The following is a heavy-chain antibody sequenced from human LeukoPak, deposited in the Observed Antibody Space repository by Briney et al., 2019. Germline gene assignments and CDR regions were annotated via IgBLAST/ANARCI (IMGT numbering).Heavy chain of an antibody. Sequence: ASVKVSCKASGGTFSSYAISWVRQAPGQGLGWMGGIIPIFCTANYAQKFQGRVTITTDESTSTAYMELSSLRSEDTAVYYCARDDGDYSFDYWGQGTLVTVSS. J-gene: IGHJ4*02. D-gene: IGHD4-17*01. V-gene: IGHV1-69*05. CDR1: GGTFSSYA. CDR3: ARDDGDYSFDY. CDR2: IIPIFCTA.